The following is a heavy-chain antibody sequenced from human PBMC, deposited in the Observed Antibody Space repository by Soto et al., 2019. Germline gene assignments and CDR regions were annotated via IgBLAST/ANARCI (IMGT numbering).Heavy chain of an antibody. CDR1: GDSVSSNSAA. V-gene: IGHV6-1*01. D-gene: IGHD2-2*01. Sequence: SQTLSLTCAISGDSVSSNSAAWNWIRQSPSRGLEWLGRTYYRSKWYNDYAVSVKSRITINPDRSRTQFPLKMSSVTAADTAVYYCARGRVVVPAAVMFNCLDPWGQGALVTVSS. J-gene: IGHJ5*02. CDR3: ARGRVVVPAAVMFNCLDP. CDR2: TYYRSKWYN.